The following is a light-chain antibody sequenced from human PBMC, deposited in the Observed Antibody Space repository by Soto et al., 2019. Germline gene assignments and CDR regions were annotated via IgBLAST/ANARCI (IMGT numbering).Light chain of an antibody. J-gene: IGKJ3*01. CDR1: QSVSSN. V-gene: IGKV3-15*01. CDR2: DAS. Sequence: EIVMTQSPATLSVSPGERATLSCRASQSVSSNLAWYQQKPGQAPRLLIYDASTRATGIPARFSGSGSGTEFTITISSLQSEDFAVYYCQQYNNWPPFTFGPGTKVDIK. CDR3: QQYNNWPPFT.